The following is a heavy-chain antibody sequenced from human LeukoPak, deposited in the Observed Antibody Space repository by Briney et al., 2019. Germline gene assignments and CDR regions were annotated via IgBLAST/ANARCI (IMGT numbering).Heavy chain of an antibody. V-gene: IGHV4-34*01. J-gene: IGHJ3*02. CDR3: ARGIPEIPRRITMVRGVTLGAFDI. D-gene: IGHD3-10*01. CDR2: INHSGST. Sequence: SETLSLTCAVYGGSFGGYYWSWIRQPPGKGLEWIGEINHSGSTNYNPSLKSRVTISVDTSKNQFSLKLSSVTAADTAVYYCARGIPEIPRRITMVRGVTLGAFDIWGQGTMVTVSS. CDR1: GGSFGGYY.